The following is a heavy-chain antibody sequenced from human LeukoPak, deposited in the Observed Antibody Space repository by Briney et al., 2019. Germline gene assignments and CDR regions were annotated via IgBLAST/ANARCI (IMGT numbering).Heavy chain of an antibody. CDR3: ATRGYDYYDSSGTFDP. Sequence: SETLSLTCAVSGGSISSSNWWSWVRQPPGKGLEWIGEIYHSGSTNYNPSLKSRVTISVDKSKNQFSLKLSSVTAADTAVYYCATRGYDYYDSSGTFDPWGQGTLVTVSS. D-gene: IGHD3-22*01. CDR2: IYHSGST. J-gene: IGHJ5*02. V-gene: IGHV4-4*02. CDR1: GGSISSSNW.